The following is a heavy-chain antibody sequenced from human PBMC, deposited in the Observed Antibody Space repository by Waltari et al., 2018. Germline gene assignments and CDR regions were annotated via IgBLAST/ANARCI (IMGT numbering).Heavy chain of an antibody. J-gene: IGHJ4*02. V-gene: IGHV1-24*01. CDR3: ATRIAYYYDSSGYYFNY. D-gene: IGHD3-22*01. CDR2: FDPEDGET. Sequence: QVQLVQSGADVKKPGASVKVSCKVSGATLTDLSMHWVRQAPGQGLEWMGGFDPEDGETIYAQNFQGRVTMSEDTSTDTAYMELSSLRSEDTAVYYCATRIAYYYDSSGYYFNYWGQGSLVTVSS. CDR1: GATLTDLS.